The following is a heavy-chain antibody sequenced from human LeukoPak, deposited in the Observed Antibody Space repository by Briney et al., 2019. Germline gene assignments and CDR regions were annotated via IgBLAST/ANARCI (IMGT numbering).Heavy chain of an antibody. Sequence: PGGSLRLSCAASGFTFSSYGMHWVRQAPGKGLEWVAVISYDGSNKYYADSVKGRFTISRDNSKNTLYLQMNSLRAEDTAVYYCAKDRDGYFNWFDPWGQGTLATVSS. J-gene: IGHJ5*02. CDR2: ISYDGSNK. D-gene: IGHD5-24*01. V-gene: IGHV3-30*18. CDR1: GFTFSSYG. CDR3: AKDRDGYFNWFDP.